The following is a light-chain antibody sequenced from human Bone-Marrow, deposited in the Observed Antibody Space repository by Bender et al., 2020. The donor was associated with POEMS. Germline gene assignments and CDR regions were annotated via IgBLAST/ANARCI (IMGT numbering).Light chain of an antibody. CDR3: CSYAGNSRLV. CDR1: NSNIGSKT. Sequence: QSVLTQTPSASATPGQKVTLSCSGSNSNIGSKTVNWYQQLPGAAPKIIIYSNNKRPSGVPDRFSGSKSGTSASLAINGLQSDDEAHYYCCSYAGNSRLVFGGGTKLTVL. J-gene: IGLJ3*02. CDR2: SNN. V-gene: IGLV1-44*01.